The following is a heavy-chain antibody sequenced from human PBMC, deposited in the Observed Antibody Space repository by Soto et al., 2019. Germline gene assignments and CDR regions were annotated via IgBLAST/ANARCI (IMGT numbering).Heavy chain of an antibody. Sequence: SETLSLTCTVSGGSISSGGYYWSWIRQHPGKGLEWIGYIYYSGSTYYNPSLKGRVTISVDTSKNQFSLKLTYVTAADTAVYYCARPKTIGAAAGKGWFDPWGQGTLVTVSS. CDR2: IYYSGST. CDR1: GGSISSGGYY. V-gene: IGHV4-31*03. CDR3: ARPKTIGAAAGKGWFDP. D-gene: IGHD6-13*01. J-gene: IGHJ5*02.